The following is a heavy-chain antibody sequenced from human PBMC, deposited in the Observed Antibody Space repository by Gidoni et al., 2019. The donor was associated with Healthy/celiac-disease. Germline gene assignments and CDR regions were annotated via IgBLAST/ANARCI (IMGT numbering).Heavy chain of an antibody. Sequence: EVQLLESEGGLVQPGGSLRLSCSASGFTFSSYAMSWVRQAPGKGLEWVSAISGSGGNTYYADSVKGRFTISRDNSKNTLYLQMNSLRAEDTAVYYGAKDDGDSLLAFDYWGQGTLVTVSS. CDR1: GFTFSSYA. CDR2: ISGSGGNT. D-gene: IGHD4-17*01. J-gene: IGHJ4*02. CDR3: AKDDGDSLLAFDY. V-gene: IGHV3-23*01.